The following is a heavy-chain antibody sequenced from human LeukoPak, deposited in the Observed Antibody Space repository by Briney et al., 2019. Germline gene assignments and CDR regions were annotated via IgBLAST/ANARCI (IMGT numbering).Heavy chain of an antibody. D-gene: IGHD4-17*01. CDR2: ISAYNGNT. J-gene: IGHJ4*02. CDR3: VRDGGDGDLGDY. V-gene: IGHV1-18*04. CDR1: LYTFTSYG. Sequence: GASVKVSCKASLYTFTSYGICWVRQAPGQGREWMGWISAYNGNTKYAQKLQGRVTMTTDTSTSTAYMTLKRLRSDDTAVDYGVRDGGDGDLGDYWGQGTLVTVSS.